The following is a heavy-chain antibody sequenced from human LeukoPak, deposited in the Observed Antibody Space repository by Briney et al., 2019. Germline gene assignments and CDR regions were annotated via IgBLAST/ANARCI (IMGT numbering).Heavy chain of an antibody. CDR2: ISSSGSTI. Sequence: PGGSLRLSCAASGFTFSSYEMNWVRQAPGKGLEWVSYISSSGSTIYYADSVKGRFTISRDNAKNSLYLQMNSLGAEDTAVYYCVRGGYSSFDYWGQGTLVTVSS. CDR3: VRGGYSSFDY. J-gene: IGHJ4*02. V-gene: IGHV3-48*03. CDR1: GFTFSSYE. D-gene: IGHD3-10*01.